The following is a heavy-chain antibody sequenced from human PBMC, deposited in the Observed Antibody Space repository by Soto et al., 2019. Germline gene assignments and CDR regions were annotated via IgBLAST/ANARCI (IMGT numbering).Heavy chain of an antibody. V-gene: IGHV3-74*01. Sequence: EVHLVESGGGLVQPGGSLRLSCVASGFTFSSYWMHWVRQAPGKGLVWVSSISNDGSSTSYADPVKGRFTISRDNAKNTLYLQMNSLRAEDPAVYYCARLPNKSPQNWGQGTLVIVSP. J-gene: IGHJ1*01. CDR3: ARLPNKSPQN. CDR2: ISNDGSST. CDR1: GFTFSSYW.